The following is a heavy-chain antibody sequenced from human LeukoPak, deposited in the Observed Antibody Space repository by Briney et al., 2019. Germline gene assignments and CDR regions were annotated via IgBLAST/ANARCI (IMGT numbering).Heavy chain of an antibody. D-gene: IGHD1-26*01. CDR2: INSDGSST. J-gene: IGHJ4*02. V-gene: IGHV3-74*01. CDR3: ARDYTVGATLGY. Sequence: GGSLRPSCAASGFTFSSYWMRWVRQAPGKGLVWVSRINSDGSSTSYADSVKGRFTISRDNAKNTLYLQMNSLRAEDTAVYYCARDYTVGATLGYWGQGTLVTVSS. CDR1: GFTFSSYW.